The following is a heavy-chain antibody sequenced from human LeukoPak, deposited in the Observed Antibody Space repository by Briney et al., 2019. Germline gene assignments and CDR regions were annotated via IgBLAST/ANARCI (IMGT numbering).Heavy chain of an antibody. J-gene: IGHJ4*02. CDR1: GFIFTNYG. CDR2: ISTSGGRT. CDR3: AKDRDGGSTTTAKGFDY. D-gene: IGHD2/OR15-2a*01. Sequence: GRSLKLSCAASGFIFTNYGMSWVRQAPGKGLEWVSGISTSGGRTYYADSVKGRFTISRDNSKNTLYLQMNSLRAEDTAIYYCAKDRDGGSTTTAKGFDYWAQGTLVTVSS. V-gene: IGHV3-23*01.